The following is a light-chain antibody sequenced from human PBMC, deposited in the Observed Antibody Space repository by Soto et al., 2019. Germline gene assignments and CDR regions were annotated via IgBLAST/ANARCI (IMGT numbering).Light chain of an antibody. V-gene: IGKV1-39*01. Sequence: DIQMTQSPYSLSASVGDRVTITCRASQSISSNLNWYQQKPGKAPKLLIYGASSLQSGVPSRFSGCGSGTDFTLIISSLQPEDFATYYCQQTYITPRTFGQGTKLEIK. CDR1: QSISSN. CDR2: GAS. J-gene: IGKJ2*01. CDR3: QQTYITPRT.